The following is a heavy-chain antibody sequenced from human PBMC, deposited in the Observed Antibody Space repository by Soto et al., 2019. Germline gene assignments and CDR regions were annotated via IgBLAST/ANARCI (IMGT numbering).Heavy chain of an antibody. D-gene: IGHD6-19*01. CDR2: INAGNGNT. J-gene: IGHJ4*02. V-gene: IGHV1-3*05. Sequence: QVQLVQSGAEEKKPGASVKVSCKASGYTFNGYAMHWVRQAPGQRLEWMGWINAGNGNTKYSQKFQGRVTITGDTSASTAYMELSSLRSEDTAVYYCARAVAVPADFDYWGQGTLVTVSS. CDR1: GYTFNGYA. CDR3: ARAVAVPADFDY.